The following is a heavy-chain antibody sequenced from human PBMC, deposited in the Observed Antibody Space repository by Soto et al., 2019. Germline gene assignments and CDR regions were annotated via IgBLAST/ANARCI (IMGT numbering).Heavy chain of an antibody. J-gene: IGHJ4*02. CDR1: GFTVNNNY. Sequence: GGSLRLSCAASGFTVNNNYMSWVRQAPGKGLEWASLISNGGKTYYADSVKGRFTISRHNFKNTLYLQMNSLRAEDTAVYYCASRSGSYCTSTSCPNLFDSWGQGTVVTVSS. CDR3: ASRSGSYCTSTSCPNLFDS. V-gene: IGHV3-53*04. CDR2: ISNGGKT. D-gene: IGHD2-2*01.